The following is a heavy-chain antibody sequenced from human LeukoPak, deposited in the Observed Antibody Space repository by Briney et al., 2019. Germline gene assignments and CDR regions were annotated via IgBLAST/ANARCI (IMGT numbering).Heavy chain of an antibody. CDR3: ARLGSRVV. V-gene: IGHV4-39*07. J-gene: IGHJ4*02. Sequence: SETLSLTCTVSGGSISSSSYYWGWIRQPPGKGLEWIGSIYYSGGTYYNPSLKSRVTMSVDTSKNQFSLKLNSMTAADTAVYYCARLGSRVVWGQGTLVIVSS. CDR1: GGSISSSSYY. D-gene: IGHD3-10*01. CDR2: IYYSGGT.